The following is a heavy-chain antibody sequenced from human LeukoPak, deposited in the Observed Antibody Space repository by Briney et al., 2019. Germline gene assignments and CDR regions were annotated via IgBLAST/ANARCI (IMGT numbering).Heavy chain of an antibody. CDR1: GFTFSSYW. D-gene: IGHD3-10*01. J-gene: IGHJ3*02. CDR3: AKDRDYYGSGAAFDI. Sequence: GGSLRLSCAASGFTFSSYWMSWVRQAPGKGLEWVSAISGSGGSTYYADSVKGRFTISRDNSKNTLYLQMNSLRAEDTAVYYCAKDRDYYGSGAAFDIWGQGTMVTVSS. V-gene: IGHV3-23*01. CDR2: ISGSGGST.